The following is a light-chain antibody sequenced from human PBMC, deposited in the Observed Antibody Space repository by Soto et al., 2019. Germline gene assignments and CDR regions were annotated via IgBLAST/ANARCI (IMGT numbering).Light chain of an antibody. CDR1: QSVSSSY. J-gene: IGKJ1*01. CDR3: LQCGSSLLT. Sequence: EMVLTQSPGTLSLSPGERATLSCRASQSVSSSYLAWYQQKPGQAPRLLIYGASSRATGISDRFSGSGSGTDFTLPNSALQPEEFADYYLLQCGSSLLTLGEGTQVE. V-gene: IGKV3-20*01. CDR2: GAS.